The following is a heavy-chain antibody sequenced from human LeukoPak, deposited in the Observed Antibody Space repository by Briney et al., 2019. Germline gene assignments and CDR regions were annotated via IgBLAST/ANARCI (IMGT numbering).Heavy chain of an antibody. CDR3: ARDAPYSGGCCAFDI. Sequence: PGGSLRLSCVASGFTFGSYALHWLRQAPGKGLEWVAVISADGTEKYYADSVKGRFTMSRDNSKNTLYLQMNSLRTEDTAVYYCARDAPYSGGCCAFDIWGQGTMVTVSS. CDR1: GFTFGSYA. J-gene: IGHJ3*02. V-gene: IGHV3-30-3*01. CDR2: ISADGTEK. D-gene: IGHD6-19*01.